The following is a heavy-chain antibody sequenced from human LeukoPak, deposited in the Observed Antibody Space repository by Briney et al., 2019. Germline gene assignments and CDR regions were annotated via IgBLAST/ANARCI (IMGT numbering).Heavy chain of an antibody. Sequence: SQTLSLTCTVSGGSISSGSYYWSWIRQPAGKGLEWIGRIYTSGSTNYNPFLKSRVTISVDTSKNQFSLKLSSVTAADTAVYYCARTIGYCSGGSCFQDYYYYGMDVWGQGTTVTVSS. J-gene: IGHJ6*02. CDR2: IYTSGST. CDR3: ARTIGYCSGGSCFQDYYYYGMDV. CDR1: GGSISSGSYY. V-gene: IGHV4-61*02. D-gene: IGHD2-15*01.